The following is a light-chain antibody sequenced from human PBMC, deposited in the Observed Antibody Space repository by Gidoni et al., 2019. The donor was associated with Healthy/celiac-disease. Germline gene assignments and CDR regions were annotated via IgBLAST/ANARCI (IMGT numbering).Light chain of an antibody. V-gene: IGLV2-8*01. CDR2: EVS. J-gene: IGLJ2*01. CDR3: SSYAGSNNWGV. CDR1: SSDVGGYNY. Sequence: QSALTQPPSASGSPGQSVTISCTGTSSDVGGYNYVSWYQQHPGKAPKRMIYEVSKRPSGVPDRFSGSKSGNTASLTVSGLQAEDEADYYCSSYAGSNNWGVFGGGTKLTVL.